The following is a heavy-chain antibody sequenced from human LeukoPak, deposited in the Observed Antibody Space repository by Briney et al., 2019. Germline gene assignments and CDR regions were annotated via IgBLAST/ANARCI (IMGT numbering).Heavy chain of an antibody. J-gene: IGHJ4*02. D-gene: IGHD2/OR15-2a*01. V-gene: IGHV3-23*01. CDR3: AKDPRNILADY. CDR1: GLTLSSYA. Sequence: GGSLRLSCAASGLTLSSYAMSWVRQAPGKGLEWGLAVRGSGGSTYYADSVKGRFTISRDNSKNTLYLQMNSLRAEDTAVYYCAKDPRNILADYWGQGTLVTVSS. CDR2: VRGSGGST.